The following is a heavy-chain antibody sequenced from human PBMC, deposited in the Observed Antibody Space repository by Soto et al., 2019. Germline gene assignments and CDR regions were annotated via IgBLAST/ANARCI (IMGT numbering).Heavy chain of an antibody. CDR1: GGTFSSYA. D-gene: IGHD6-6*01. CDR3: ARVVDPIAARPDAFDI. J-gene: IGHJ3*02. CDR2: IIPILGTA. Sequence: ASVKVSCKASGGTFSSYAISWVRQAPGQGLEWMGGIIPILGTANYAQKFQGRVTITADESTSTAYMELSSLRSEDTAVYYCARVVDPIAARPDAFDIWGQGTMVTVSS. V-gene: IGHV1-69*13.